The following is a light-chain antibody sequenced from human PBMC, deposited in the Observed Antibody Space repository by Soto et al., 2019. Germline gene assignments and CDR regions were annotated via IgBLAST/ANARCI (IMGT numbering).Light chain of an antibody. Sequence: QSVLTQPASVSGSPGQSITISCTGTSSDVGGYSYVSWYQQHPGKTPKHMIYEVSNRPSGVSHRFSGSKSGNTASLTISGLQTEDEADYYCSSFSSITREVFGGGTKLTFL. CDR1: SSDVGGYSY. V-gene: IGLV2-14*01. J-gene: IGLJ2*01. CDR2: EVS. CDR3: SSFSSITREV.